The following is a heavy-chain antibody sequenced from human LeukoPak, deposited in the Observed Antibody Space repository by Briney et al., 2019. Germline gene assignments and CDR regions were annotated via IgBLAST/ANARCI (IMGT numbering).Heavy chain of an antibody. Sequence: GASVKVSCKASGGTFSSYAISWVRQAPGQGLEWMGRIIPIFGIANYAQKFQGRVTITADKSTSTAYTELSSLRSEDTAVYYCARDHCSGGSCYSRGPWHNWFDPWGQGTLVTVSS. CDR2: IIPIFGIA. D-gene: IGHD2-15*01. V-gene: IGHV1-69*04. J-gene: IGHJ5*02. CDR1: GGTFSSYA. CDR3: ARDHCSGGSCYSRGPWHNWFDP.